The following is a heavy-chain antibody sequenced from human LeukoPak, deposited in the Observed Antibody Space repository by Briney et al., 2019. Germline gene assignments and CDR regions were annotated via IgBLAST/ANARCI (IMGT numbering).Heavy chain of an antibody. Sequence: GRSLRLSCAASGFTFTNYGIHWVRLAPGKGLEWVAVISSDGSNKHYADSVKGRFTISRDDSKNTLYLQMNSLRVDDTALYCCTTFDMWGQGTMVTVSS. CDR3: TTFDM. CDR1: GFTFTNYG. CDR2: ISSDGSNK. V-gene: IGHV3-30*03. J-gene: IGHJ3*02.